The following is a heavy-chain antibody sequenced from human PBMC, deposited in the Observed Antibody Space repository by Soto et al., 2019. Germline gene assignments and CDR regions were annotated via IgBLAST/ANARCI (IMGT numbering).Heavy chain of an antibody. CDR2: VDHSGRT. Sequence: SETLSLTCAVSGYSINSDYYWGWIRQPPGKGLEWIGSVDHSGRTYYNPSLRSRPTIFIDTSKNQFSLRLTSVTAADTATYFCAKKGYYPSGKINLFDSWGPGTLVTVSS. CDR3: AKKGYYPSGKINLFDS. CDR1: GYSINSDYY. V-gene: IGHV4-38-2*01. J-gene: IGHJ4*02. D-gene: IGHD3-10*01.